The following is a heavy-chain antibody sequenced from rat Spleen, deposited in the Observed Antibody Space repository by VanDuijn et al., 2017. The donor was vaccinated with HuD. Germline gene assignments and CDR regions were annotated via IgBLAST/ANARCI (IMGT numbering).Heavy chain of an antibody. CDR1: GFTFSNFD. Sequence: EVQLVESGGGLVQPGRSLKLSCAPSGFTFSNFDMAWVRQTPTKGLEWVASINFDGSGTYYRDSVKGRFTFSRDNAKNTLYLQMDSLRSEDTATYYCATDNYGFAFWGHGTLVTVSS. D-gene: IGHD1-10*01. CDR2: INFDGSGT. J-gene: IGHJ3*01. CDR3: ATDNYGFAF. V-gene: IGHV5S10*01.